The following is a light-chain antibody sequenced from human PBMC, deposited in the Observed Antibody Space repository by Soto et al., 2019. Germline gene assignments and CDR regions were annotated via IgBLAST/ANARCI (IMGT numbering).Light chain of an antibody. V-gene: IGKV3-20*01. J-gene: IGKJ5*01. CDR1: QSLSSNY. Sequence: EIVLTQSPGTLSLCPGETATLSCRASQSLSSNYLAWYHQKPGQTASLLIYGASSRATGIPDRFSGSGSGTDFTLTISRLEPEDFAVYYCQQYDNSITFGQGTRLEIE. CDR3: QQYDNSIT. CDR2: GAS.